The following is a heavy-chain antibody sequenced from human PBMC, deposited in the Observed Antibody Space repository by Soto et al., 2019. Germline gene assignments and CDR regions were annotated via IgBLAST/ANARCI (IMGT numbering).Heavy chain of an antibody. D-gene: IGHD3-9*01. Sequence: GSLRLSCAASGFTFSSYSMNWVRQAPGKGLEWVSSISSSSSYIYYADSVKGRFTISRDNAKNSLYLQMNSLRAEDTAVYYCANVGDYDILTGYYNDYWGQGTLVTVSS. CDR3: ANVGDYDILTGYYNDY. J-gene: IGHJ4*02. CDR1: GFTFSSYS. V-gene: IGHV3-21*01. CDR2: ISSSSSYI.